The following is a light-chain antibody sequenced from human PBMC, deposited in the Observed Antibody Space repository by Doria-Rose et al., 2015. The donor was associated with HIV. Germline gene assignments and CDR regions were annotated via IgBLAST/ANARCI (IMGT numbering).Light chain of an antibody. CDR2: GAS. CDR3: HQYASSRT. Sequence: EIVLTQSLGTLPLSPGERATLSCRASQSVSANYLAWYQQRPGQSPRLLIYGASSRATDIPDRFSGSGSGTDFTLTISRLEPEDFAVYYCHQYASSRTFGQGTKVEIK. CDR1: QSVSANY. J-gene: IGKJ1*01. V-gene: IGKV3-20*01.